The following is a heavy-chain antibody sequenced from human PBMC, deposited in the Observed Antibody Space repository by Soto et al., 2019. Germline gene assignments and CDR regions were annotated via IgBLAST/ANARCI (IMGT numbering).Heavy chain of an antibody. J-gene: IGHJ6*02. CDR2: INPNSGGT. D-gene: IGHD6-6*01. CDR3: AREKQLVRDYYYYGMDV. Sequence: GASVKVSCKASGYTFTGYYMHWVRQAPGQGLEWMGWINPNSGGTNYAQKFQGWVTMTRDTSIGTAYMELSRLRSDDTAVYYCAREKQLVRDYYYYGMDVWGQGTTVTVSS. V-gene: IGHV1-2*04. CDR1: GYTFTGYY.